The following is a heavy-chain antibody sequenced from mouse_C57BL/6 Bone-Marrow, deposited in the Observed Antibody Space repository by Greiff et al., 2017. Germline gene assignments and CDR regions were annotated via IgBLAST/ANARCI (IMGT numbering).Heavy chain of an antibody. V-gene: IGHV14-4*01. Sequence: EVKVVESGAELVRPGASVKLSCTASGFNIKDDYMHWVKQRPEQGLEWIGWIDPENGDTEYASKFQGKATITADTSSNTAYLQLSSLTSEDTAVYYCTTNYYGSLAWFAYWGQGTLVTVSA. CDR2: IDPENGDT. D-gene: IGHD1-1*01. CDR3: TTNYYGSLAWFAY. J-gene: IGHJ3*01. CDR1: GFNIKDDY.